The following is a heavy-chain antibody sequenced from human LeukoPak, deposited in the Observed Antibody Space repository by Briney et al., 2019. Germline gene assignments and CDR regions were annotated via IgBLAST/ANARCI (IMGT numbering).Heavy chain of an antibody. J-gene: IGHJ4*02. CDR2: LHDSGST. CDR3: ARLYGGNSWNFDY. D-gene: IGHD4-23*01. CDR1: GYSISSGYY. Sequence: PSETLSLTCGVSGYSISSGYYWGWIRQPPGKGLEWIGSLHDSGSTYYNPSLKSRITISVDTSKNHFSLKLSSVTAADTAVYYCARLYGGNSWNFDYWGQGTLVTVSS. V-gene: IGHV4-38-2*01.